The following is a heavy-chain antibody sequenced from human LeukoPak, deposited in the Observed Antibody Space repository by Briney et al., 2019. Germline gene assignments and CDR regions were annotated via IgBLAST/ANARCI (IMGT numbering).Heavy chain of an antibody. Sequence: GGSLRPSCAASGFTFSSYWMHWVRQAPGKGLVWVSRINKDGSSTSYADSVKGRSTISRDNTKNTLFLQMNSLRAEDTAVYYCARDGAAAGTDYFDYWGQGALITVSS. CDR3: ARDGAAAGTDYFDY. J-gene: IGHJ4*02. V-gene: IGHV3-74*01. CDR2: INKDGSST. CDR1: GFTFSSYW. D-gene: IGHD6-13*01.